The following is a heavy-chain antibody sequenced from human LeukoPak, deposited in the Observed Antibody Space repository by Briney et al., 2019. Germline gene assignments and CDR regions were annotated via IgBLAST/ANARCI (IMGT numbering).Heavy chain of an antibody. D-gene: IGHD6-19*01. CDR2: ISYGGSNK. V-gene: IGHV3-30*07. CDR3: VRVGSVAGSDYLDY. CDR1: GSTFSSYA. Sequence: GGSLRLSCAASGSTFSSYAMHWVRQAPGKGLEWVAVISYGGSNKYYADSVKGRFTISRDNSKNTLYLQMNSLKIEDTAIYYCVRVGSVAGSDYLDYWGQGTLVTVSS. J-gene: IGHJ4*02.